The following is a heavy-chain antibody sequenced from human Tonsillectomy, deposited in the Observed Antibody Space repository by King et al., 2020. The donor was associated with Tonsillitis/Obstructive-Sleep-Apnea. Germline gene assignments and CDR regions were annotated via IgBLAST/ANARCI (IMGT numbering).Heavy chain of an antibody. V-gene: IGHV3-48*03. Sequence: VQLVESGGGLVQPGGSLRLSCAASGFTFSSYEMNWVRQAPGKGLEWVSYISSSGSTIYYADSVKGRFTISRDNAKNSLYLQMNSLRTEDTAVYYCARDSGSYPAAFDIWGQGTMVTVSS. CDR3: ARDSGSYPAAFDI. CDR2: ISSSGSTI. J-gene: IGHJ3*02. D-gene: IGHD1-26*01. CDR1: GFTFSSYE.